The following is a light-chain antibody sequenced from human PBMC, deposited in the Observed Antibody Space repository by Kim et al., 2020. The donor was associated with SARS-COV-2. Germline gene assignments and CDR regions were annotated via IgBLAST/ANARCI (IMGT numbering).Light chain of an antibody. CDR2: QDD. V-gene: IGLV6-57*03. CDR3: QSYDSVNHWV. J-gene: IGLJ3*02. Sequence: KTVTLACTRSSGSVASNYVQWYQQRPGSAPTTVIYQDDLRPSGVPDRFSGSIDISSNSASLTISGLKTEDEADYYCQSYDSVNHWVFGGGTQLTVL. CDR1: SGSVASNY.